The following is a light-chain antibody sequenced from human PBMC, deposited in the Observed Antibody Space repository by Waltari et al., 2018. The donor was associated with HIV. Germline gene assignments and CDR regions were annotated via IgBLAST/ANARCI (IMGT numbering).Light chain of an antibody. Sequence: SSELTQDPAVSVALGQTVRITCQGDSLRIYYASWYQHKPGQAPVLVIYGKNNRPSGIPDRFSDSSSGNTASLTITGAQAEDEADYYCNSRDSSGNHVVFGGGTRLTVL. V-gene: IGLV3-19*01. CDR3: NSRDSSGNHVV. J-gene: IGLJ2*01. CDR1: SLRIYY. CDR2: GKN.